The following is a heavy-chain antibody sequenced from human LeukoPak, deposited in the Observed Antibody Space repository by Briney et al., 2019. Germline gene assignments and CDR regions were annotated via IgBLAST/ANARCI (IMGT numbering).Heavy chain of an antibody. CDR2: FDPEDGET. D-gene: IGHD1-1*01. J-gene: IGHJ5*02. Sequence: GASVNVSCKVSGYTLTELSMHWVRQAPGKGLEWMGGFDPEDGETIYAQKFQGRVTMTEDASTDTAYMELSSLRSEDTAVYYCATVQLERRSLNSNWFDPWGQGTLVTVSS. CDR1: GYTLTELS. V-gene: IGHV1-24*01. CDR3: ATVQLERRSLNSNWFDP.